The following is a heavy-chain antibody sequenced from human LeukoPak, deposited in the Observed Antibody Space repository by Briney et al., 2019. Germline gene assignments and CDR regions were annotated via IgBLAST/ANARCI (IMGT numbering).Heavy chain of an antibody. J-gene: IGHJ4*02. CDR3: ATGYDYVWGSYRYGSY. Sequence: GGSLRLSCAASGFTFSSFWMSWVRQAPGKGLEWVPSISSSSSYIYYADSVKGRFTISRDNAKNSLYLQMNSLRAEDTAVYYCATGYDYVWGSYRYGSYWGQGTLVTVSS. D-gene: IGHD3-16*02. V-gene: IGHV3-21*01. CDR1: GFTFSSFW. CDR2: ISSSSSYI.